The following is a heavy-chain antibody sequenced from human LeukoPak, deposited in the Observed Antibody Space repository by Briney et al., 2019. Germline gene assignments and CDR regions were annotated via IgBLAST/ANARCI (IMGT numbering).Heavy chain of an antibody. D-gene: IGHD3-10*01. CDR2: INHSGST. CDR3: ARKGRGYYGSGSYRRKTNWFDP. Sequence: SETLSLTCAVYGGSFSGYYWSWIRQPPGKGLEWIGGINHSGSTNYNPSLKSRVTISVDTSKNQFSLKLSSVTAADTAVYYCARKGRGYYGSGSYRRKTNWFDPWGQGTLVTVSS. J-gene: IGHJ5*02. CDR1: GGSFSGYY. V-gene: IGHV4-34*01.